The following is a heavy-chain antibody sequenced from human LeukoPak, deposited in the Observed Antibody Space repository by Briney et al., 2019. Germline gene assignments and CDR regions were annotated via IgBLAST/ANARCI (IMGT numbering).Heavy chain of an antibody. CDR2: ISSSGSTI. V-gene: IGHV3-11*01. J-gene: IGHJ4*02. Sequence: GGSLRLSCAASGFTFSDYYMSWIRQAPGKGLEWVSYISSSGSTIYYADSVKGRFTISRDNAKNSLYLQMNGLRAEDTAVYYCARDRYYDSSGYPVFDYWGQGTLVTVSS. CDR3: ARDRYYDSSGYPVFDY. D-gene: IGHD3-22*01. CDR1: GFTFSDYY.